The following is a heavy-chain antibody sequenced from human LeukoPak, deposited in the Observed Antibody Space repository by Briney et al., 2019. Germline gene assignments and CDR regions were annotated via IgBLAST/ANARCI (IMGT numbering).Heavy chain of an antibody. D-gene: IGHD6-19*01. CDR2: INHSGST. CDR1: GGSFSGYY. J-gene: IGHJ3*02. CDR3: ARGRAIAVAGTSAFDI. Sequence: SETLSLTCAVYGGSFSGYYWSWIRKPPGKGLEWIGEINHSGSTNYNPSLKSRVTISVDTSKNQFSLKLSSVTAADTAVYYCARGRAIAVAGTSAFDIWGQGTMVTVSS. V-gene: IGHV4-34*01.